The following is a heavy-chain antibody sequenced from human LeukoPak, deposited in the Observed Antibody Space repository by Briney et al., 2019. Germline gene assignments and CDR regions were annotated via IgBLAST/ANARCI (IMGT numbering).Heavy chain of an antibody. CDR2: INPDGNKK. CDR3: ARDLAYSRLDY. V-gene: IGHV3-7*01. Sequence: GGSLRLSCVASGFIFGNHWMGWVRQAPGKGLEGVASINPDGNKKYSADSVKGRFTISRDNAENSLYLQMNSLRVEDTAFYYCARDLAYSRLDYWGQGMLVTVSS. D-gene: IGHD5-18*01. CDR1: GFIFGNHW. J-gene: IGHJ4*02.